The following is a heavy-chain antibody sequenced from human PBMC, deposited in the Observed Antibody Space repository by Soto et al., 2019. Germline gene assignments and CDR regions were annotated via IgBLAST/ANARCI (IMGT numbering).Heavy chain of an antibody. J-gene: IGHJ6*02. CDR3: AKDRGLVVYYYGMDV. V-gene: IGHV3-30*18. Sequence: PGGSLRLSCEASGFTFRNSGMEWIRQAPGKGLEWVAVISYDGSNKYYADSVKGRFTISRDNSKNTLYLQMNSLRAEDTAVYYCAKDRGLVVYYYGMDVWGQGTTVTVSS. CDR2: ISYDGSNK. CDR1: GFTFRNSG. D-gene: IGHD6-6*01.